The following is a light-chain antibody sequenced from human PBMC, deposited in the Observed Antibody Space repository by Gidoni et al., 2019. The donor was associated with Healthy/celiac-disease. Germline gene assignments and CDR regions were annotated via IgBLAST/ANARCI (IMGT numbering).Light chain of an antibody. CDR3: QQLNSYPIFT. V-gene: IGKV1-9*01. CDR2: AAS. J-gene: IGKJ3*01. Sequence: DIQLTQSPSFLSASVGDRVTITCRASQGISSYLAWYQQKPGQAPKLLIYAASTLQNGVPSRFSGSGSGTEFTLTISSLQPEDFATYYCQQLNSYPIFTFGHXTKVDIK. CDR1: QGISSY.